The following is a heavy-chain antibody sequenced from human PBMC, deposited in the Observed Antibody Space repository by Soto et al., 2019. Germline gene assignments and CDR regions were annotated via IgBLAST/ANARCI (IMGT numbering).Heavy chain of an antibody. D-gene: IGHD2-21*01. Sequence: TLSLTCTVSGGSISSGGYYWSWIRQHPGKGLEWIGYIYYSGSTYYNPSLKSRVTISVDTSKNQFSLKLSSVTAADTAVYYCARGPRLAYYYFDDRGQGTLVTVSS. J-gene: IGHJ4*02. CDR1: GGSISSGGYY. CDR2: IYYSGST. V-gene: IGHV4-31*03. CDR3: ARGPRLAYYYFDD.